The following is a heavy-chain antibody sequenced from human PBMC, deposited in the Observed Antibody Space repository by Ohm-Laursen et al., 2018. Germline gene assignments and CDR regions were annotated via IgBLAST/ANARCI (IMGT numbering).Heavy chain of an antibody. V-gene: IGHV3-23*01. Sequence: SLRLSCAASGFTFSSYVINWVRQAPGKGLEWVSAISGDGGSTYYADSVKGRFSISRDNSKNTLYVRMNSLRAEDTAVYYCAKGTRYDFWSGYHEYWGQGTLVTVSS. CDR1: GFTFSSYV. D-gene: IGHD3-3*01. CDR2: ISGDGGST. CDR3: AKGTRYDFWSGYHEY. J-gene: IGHJ4*02.